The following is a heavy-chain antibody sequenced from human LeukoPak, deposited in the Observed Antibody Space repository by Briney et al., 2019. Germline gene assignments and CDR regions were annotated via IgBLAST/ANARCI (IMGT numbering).Heavy chain of an antibody. CDR2: VYYSGST. CDR1: GGSVSSYY. J-gene: IGHJ4*02. D-gene: IGHD2-8*01. CDR3: ARSGIEDIVLMVYAHFDY. Sequence: PSETLSLTCTVSGGSVSSYYWSWMRQSPGKGLEWIGYVYYSGSTNYNPALKSRVTISLDTSENQFSLKLSSVTAADTAVYYCARSGIEDIVLMVYAHFDYWGQGTLVTVSS. V-gene: IGHV4-59*02.